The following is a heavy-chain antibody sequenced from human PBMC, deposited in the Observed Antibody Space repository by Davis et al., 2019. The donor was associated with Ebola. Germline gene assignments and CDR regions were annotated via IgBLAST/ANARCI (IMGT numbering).Heavy chain of an antibody. CDR2: ISGCGGST. Sequence: GESLKLSCAASGFTFSSYAMSWVRQAPGKGLEWVSAISGCGGSTYYADSVKGRFTISRDNSKNTLYLQMNSLRAEDTAIYYCAKDKNYDFWSGYPHDAFDIWGQGTMVTVSS. J-gene: IGHJ3*02. CDR1: GFTFSSYA. CDR3: AKDKNYDFWSGYPHDAFDI. V-gene: IGHV3-23*01. D-gene: IGHD3-3*01.